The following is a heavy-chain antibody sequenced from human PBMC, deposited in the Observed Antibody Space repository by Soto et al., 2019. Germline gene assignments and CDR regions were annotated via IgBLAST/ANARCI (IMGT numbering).Heavy chain of an antibody. D-gene: IGHD4-17*01. CDR1: GFTFSGAN. CDR2: IRTKANRYGT. J-gene: IGHJ4*02. CDR3: TSQNGDFFEY. Sequence: HPGGSLRLSCAASGFTFSGANMHWVRQASGKGLEWVGHIRTKANRYGTVYAESLKVRFTISRDDSKNTAYLQVNSLNTSDTAVYYCTSQNGDFFEYWGQGALVTVSS. V-gene: IGHV3-73*01.